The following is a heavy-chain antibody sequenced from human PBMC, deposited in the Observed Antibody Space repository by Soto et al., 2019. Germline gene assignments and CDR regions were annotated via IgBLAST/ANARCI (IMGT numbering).Heavy chain of an antibody. CDR3: ARVIVPTTVTTSNWFDP. CDR1: GYTFSTYY. D-gene: IGHD4-17*01. V-gene: IGHV1-46*01. CDR2: ITPSGGST. J-gene: IGHJ5*02. Sequence: QVQLLQSGADVKKPGASVKVSCKTSGYTFSTYYMHWVRQAPGQGLEWMGVITPSGGSTTYAQRFQGRVTMPSDTSTSTVYMELSNLRTDDTAVYYCARVIVPTTVTTSNWFDPWGQGTLVTVSS.